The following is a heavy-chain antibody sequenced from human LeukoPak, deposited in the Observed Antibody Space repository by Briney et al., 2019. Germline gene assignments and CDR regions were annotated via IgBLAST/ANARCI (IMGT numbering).Heavy chain of an antibody. CDR1: GRIFRSYA. D-gene: IGHD6-19*01. CDR2: IIPIFGKP. V-gene: IGHV1-69*05. Sequence: SVKVSFMASGRIFRSYAISWVRQPPGQGLARMGRIIPIFGKPKYAQKFQGRVTITTDEPTSTAYMELSSLRSEDTAVYYCASGTAQIAVAGTMDYYYYYMDVWGKGTTVTVSS. CDR3: ASGTAQIAVAGTMDYYYYYMDV. J-gene: IGHJ6*03.